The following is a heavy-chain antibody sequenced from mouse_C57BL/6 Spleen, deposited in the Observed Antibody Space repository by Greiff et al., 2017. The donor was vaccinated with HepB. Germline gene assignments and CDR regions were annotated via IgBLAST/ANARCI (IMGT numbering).Heavy chain of an antibody. D-gene: IGHD2-2*01. CDR3: ASHGYDGTMDY. V-gene: IGHV2-6*01. Sequence: VQLQQSGPGLVAPSQSLSITCTDSGFSLTSYGVDWVRQSPGKGLEWLGVIWGVGSTNYNSALKSRLSISKDNSKSQVFLKMNSLQTDDTAMYYCASHGYDGTMDYWGQGTSVTVSS. CDR1: GFSLTSYG. CDR2: IWGVGST. J-gene: IGHJ4*01.